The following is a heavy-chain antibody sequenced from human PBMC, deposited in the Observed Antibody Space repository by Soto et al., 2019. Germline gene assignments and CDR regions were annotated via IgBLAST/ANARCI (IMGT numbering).Heavy chain of an antibody. CDR2: ISSSSSYI. V-gene: IGHV3-21*01. D-gene: IGHD3-22*01. Sequence: EVQLVESGGGLVKPGGSLRLSCAASGFTFSSYSMNWVRQAPGKGLEWVSSISSSSSYIYYADSVKGRFTISRDNAKNSLYLQMNSLRAEDTAVYYCARDGKYYSDSSANYGMDVWGQGTTVTVSS. CDR3: ARDGKYYSDSSANYGMDV. CDR1: GFTFSSYS. J-gene: IGHJ6*02.